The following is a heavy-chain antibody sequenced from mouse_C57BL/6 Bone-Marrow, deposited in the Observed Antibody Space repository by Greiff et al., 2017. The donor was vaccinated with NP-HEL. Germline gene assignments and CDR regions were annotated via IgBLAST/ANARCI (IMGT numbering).Heavy chain of an antibody. CDR2: IDPENGDT. V-gene: IGHV14-4*01. D-gene: IGHD1-1*01. CDR1: GFNIKDDY. J-gene: IGHJ2*01. Sequence: VQLKQSGAELVRPGASVKLSCTASGFNIKDDYMHWVKQRPEQGLEWIGWIDPENGDTEYASKFQGKATITADTSSNTAYLQLSSLTSEDTAVYYCTTYPYYYGSSRWGQGTTLTVSS. CDR3: TTYPYYYGSSR.